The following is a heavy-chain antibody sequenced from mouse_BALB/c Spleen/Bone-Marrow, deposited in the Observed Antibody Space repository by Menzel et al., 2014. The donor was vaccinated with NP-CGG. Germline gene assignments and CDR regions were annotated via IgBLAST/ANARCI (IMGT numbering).Heavy chain of an antibody. Sequence: VQLQQSGPELVKPGASVKISCKASGYAFSSSWMNWVKQRPGQGLEWIGRIYPGDGDTHYNGKFKGKATLTADKSSSTAYMHLSSLTSVDSAVYFCARSDGYRALDYWGQGTSVTVPS. D-gene: IGHD2-3*01. CDR2: IYPGDGDT. CDR3: ARSDGYRALDY. J-gene: IGHJ4*01. V-gene: IGHV1-82*01. CDR1: GYAFSSSW.